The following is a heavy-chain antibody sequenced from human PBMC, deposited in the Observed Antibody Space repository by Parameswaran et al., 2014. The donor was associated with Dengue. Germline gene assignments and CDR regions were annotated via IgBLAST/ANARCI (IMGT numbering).Heavy chain of an antibody. CDR3: ARISVYSYGYYYGMDV. Sequence: WIRQPPGKALEWLAHIFSNDEKSYSTSLKSRLTISKDTSKSQVVLTMTNMDPVDTATYYCARISVYSYGYYYGMDVWGQGTTVTVSS. CDR2: IFSNDEK. J-gene: IGHJ6*02. V-gene: IGHV2-26*01. D-gene: IGHD5-18*01.